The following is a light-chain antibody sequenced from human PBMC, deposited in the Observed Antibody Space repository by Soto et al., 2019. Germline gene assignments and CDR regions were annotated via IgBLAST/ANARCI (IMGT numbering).Light chain of an antibody. CDR2: DAS. CDR3: QQYDNSPFT. J-gene: IGKJ3*01. CDR1: QTVSRKY. V-gene: IGKV3-20*01. Sequence: EIVLTQSPGTLSLSPGERATLSCRASQTVSRKYLAWYQQRPGQAPRLLIFDASSRATGIPDRLSGSGTGTDFTLTISRLEPEDFAVYYCQQYDNSPFTFGPGTKVDLK.